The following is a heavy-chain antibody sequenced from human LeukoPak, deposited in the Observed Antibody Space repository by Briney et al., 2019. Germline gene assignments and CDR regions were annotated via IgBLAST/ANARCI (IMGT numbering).Heavy chain of an antibody. CDR3: ASGPWELDY. V-gene: IGHV4-4*08. J-gene: IGHJ4*02. CDR1: GGSIGSYD. D-gene: IGHD1-26*01. CDR2: MNARGST. Sequence: PSETLSLTCTVSGGSIGSYDWAWIRQPPGKGLEWIGYMNARGSTYYSPSLKSRVTFLLDASKKHLSLRLNSVTAADTAVYYCASGPWELDYWGQGTLVTVSS.